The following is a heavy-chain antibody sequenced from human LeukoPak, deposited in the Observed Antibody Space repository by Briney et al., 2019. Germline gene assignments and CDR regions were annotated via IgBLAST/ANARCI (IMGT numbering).Heavy chain of an antibody. Sequence: VASLKGSCKTTGNTFTGYYLQCVRQAPGQGFEWMGWIHPNSGDTNYAQKFQGRVTMTRDTSISTAYMELSSLRSDDTAVYYCARLAAVPGWGQGTLVTVSS. CDR2: IHPNSGDT. CDR1: GNTFTGYY. J-gene: IGHJ1*01. D-gene: IGHD6-19*01. V-gene: IGHV1-2*02. CDR3: ARLAAVPG.